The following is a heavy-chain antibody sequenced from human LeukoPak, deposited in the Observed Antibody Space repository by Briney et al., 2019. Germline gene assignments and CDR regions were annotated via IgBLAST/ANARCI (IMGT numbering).Heavy chain of an antibody. V-gene: IGHV3-48*03. Sequence: GGSLRLSCAASGFTFSSYEMNWVRQAPGKGLEWVSSISRSATTIYYADSVKGRFTISRDNAKNSLYLQMNSLRAEDTAVYLCARVGALSSSWLLYWGQGTLVTVSS. J-gene: IGHJ4*02. CDR2: ISRSATTI. D-gene: IGHD6-13*01. CDR1: GFTFSSYE. CDR3: ARVGALSSSWLLY.